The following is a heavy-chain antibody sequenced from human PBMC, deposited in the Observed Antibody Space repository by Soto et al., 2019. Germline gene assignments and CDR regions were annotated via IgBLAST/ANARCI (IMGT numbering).Heavy chain of an antibody. CDR1: GYTFTGYY. Sequence: SVKVSCKASGYTFTGYYMHWVRQAPGQGLEWMGWINPNSGGTNYAQTFQGWVTMTRDTSISTAYMELSRLRSDDTAVYYCARGGLRYFHYGMDVWGQGTTVTVSS. V-gene: IGHV1-2*04. J-gene: IGHJ6*02. D-gene: IGHD3-9*01. CDR3: ARGGLRYFHYGMDV. CDR2: INPNSGGT.